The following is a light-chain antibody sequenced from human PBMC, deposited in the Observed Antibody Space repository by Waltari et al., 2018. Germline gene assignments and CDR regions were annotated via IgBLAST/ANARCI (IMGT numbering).Light chain of an antibody. V-gene: IGKV1-9*01. CDR2: AAS. J-gene: IGKJ1*01. CDR3: QQLNSLPRT. Sequence: DIQLTQSPSFLSASVGDRVTITCRASQGISTYLAWYQQKPGKAPKLLISAASTLQTGVPSRFSGSRSGTEFTLTISSLQPGDFATYYCQQLNSLPRTFGQGTKVEIK. CDR1: QGISTY.